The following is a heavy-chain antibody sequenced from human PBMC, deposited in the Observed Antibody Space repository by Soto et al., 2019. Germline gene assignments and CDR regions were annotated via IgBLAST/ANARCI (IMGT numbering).Heavy chain of an antibody. D-gene: IGHD3-3*01. Sequence: SETLSLTCTVSGGSISSYYWSWIRQPPGKGLEWIGYIYYSGSTNYNPSLKTRVTISVDTSKNQFSLKLSSVTAADTAVYYCASAARIKIFGAVIRETKFDYWGQGTLVTVSS. V-gene: IGHV4-59*01. CDR1: GGSISSYY. CDR2: IYYSGST. J-gene: IGHJ4*02. CDR3: ASAARIKIFGAVIRETKFDY.